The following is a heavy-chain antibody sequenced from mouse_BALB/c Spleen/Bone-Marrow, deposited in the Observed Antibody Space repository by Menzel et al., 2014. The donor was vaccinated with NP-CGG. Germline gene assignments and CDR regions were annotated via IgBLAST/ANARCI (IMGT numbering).Heavy chain of an antibody. CDR2: IDPYNGGT. V-gene: IGHV1S135*01. Sequence: EVQLQQSGPALAKPGASVKVSCKASGYAFTSYNMYWVKQSHGKSLEWIGYIDPYNGGTSYNQKFKGKATLTVDKSSSTAYMHLNSLTSEDSAVYYCARENYGSSPTYWGQGTLVTVSA. D-gene: IGHD1-1*01. CDR3: ARENYGSSPTY. CDR1: GYAFTSYN. J-gene: IGHJ3*01.